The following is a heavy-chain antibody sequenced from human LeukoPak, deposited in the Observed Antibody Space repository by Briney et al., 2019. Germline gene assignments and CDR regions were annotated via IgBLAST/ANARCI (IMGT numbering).Heavy chain of an antibody. CDR2: IYQSGTT. D-gene: IGHD3-10*01. J-gene: IGHJ2*01. V-gene: IGHV4-30-2*01. Sequence: PSQTLSLTCAVSGASISSGGYSWRRIRQPPEKGLEWIGYIYQSGTTYYNPSLRSRVTISLDRSENQFSLKLTSVTAADTAVYYCARWTGSPAWCFDLWGRGTLVTVSS. CDR1: GASISSGGYS. CDR3: ARWTGSPAWCFDL.